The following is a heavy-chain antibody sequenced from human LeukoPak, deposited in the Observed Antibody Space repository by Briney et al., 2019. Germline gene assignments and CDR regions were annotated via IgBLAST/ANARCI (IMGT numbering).Heavy chain of an antibody. CDR3: ARVSMVATFDY. D-gene: IGHD5-12*01. J-gene: IGHJ4*02. Sequence: SETLSLTCTVSGYSISSGYYWGWIRQPPGKGLEWIGRIYHSGSTYYNPSLKSRVTISVDTSKNQFSLTLRSVTAADTAVYYCARVSMVATFDYWGQGTLVTVSS. CDR2: IYHSGST. CDR1: GYSISSGYY. V-gene: IGHV4-38-2*02.